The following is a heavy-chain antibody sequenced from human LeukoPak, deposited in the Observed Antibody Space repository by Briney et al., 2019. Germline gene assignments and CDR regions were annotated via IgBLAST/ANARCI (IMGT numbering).Heavy chain of an antibody. CDR3: ARHKLYDFWSPPSQAPDGPFDI. Sequence: SETLSLTCSLSGGSTRSDYCGWIWDSAGEGLEWIWRNFHPGNTNYNPSLESRVTLSVDTSKKHFSLNLDSVTAADTAVYFCARHKLYDFWSPPSQAPDGPFDIWGQGTMVTVSS. CDR2: NFHPGNT. J-gene: IGHJ3*02. V-gene: IGHV4-4*07. CDR1: GGSTRSDY. D-gene: IGHD3/OR15-3a*01.